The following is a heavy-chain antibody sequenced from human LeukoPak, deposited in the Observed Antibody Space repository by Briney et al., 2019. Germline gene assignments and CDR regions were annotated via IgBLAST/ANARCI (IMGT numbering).Heavy chain of an antibody. CDR1: GFTFSSYM. D-gene: IGHD1-1*01. Sequence: PGGSLRLSCAASGFTFSSYMMNWVRQAPGKGLEWVSSINSGSTYTYSVKGRFTVSRDNAKNSLFLQMNSLRAEDTAIYYCARSLTTLTYEGYWGQGTLVTVSS. J-gene: IGHJ4*02. V-gene: IGHV3-21*01. CDR2: INSGSTYT. CDR3: ARSLTTLTYEGY.